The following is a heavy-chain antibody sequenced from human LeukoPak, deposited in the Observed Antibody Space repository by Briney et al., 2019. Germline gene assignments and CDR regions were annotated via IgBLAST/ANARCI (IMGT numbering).Heavy chain of an antibody. D-gene: IGHD1-1*01. CDR1: GGFFSGYY. CDR3: ARGGELERLSIYYYYVDV. J-gene: IGHJ6*03. CDR2: INHSGST. V-gene: IGHV4-34*01. Sequence: PSETLSLTCAVYGGFFSGYYWSWIRQPPGKGLEWIGEINHSGSTNYNPSLKSRVTISVDTSKNQFSLKLSSVTAADTAVYYCARGGELERLSIYYYYVDVWGKGTTVTVSS.